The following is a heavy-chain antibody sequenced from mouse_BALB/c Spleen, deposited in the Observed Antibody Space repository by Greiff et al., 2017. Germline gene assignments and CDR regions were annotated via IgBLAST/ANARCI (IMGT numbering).Heavy chain of an antibody. Sequence: EVMLVESGGGLVKPGGSLKLSCAASGFTFSSYAMSWVRQTPEKRLEWVASISSGGSTYYPDSVKGRFTISRDNARNILYLQMSSLRSEDTAMYYCARGGDFTTAPYYFDYWGQGTTLTVSS. CDR1: GFTFSSYA. D-gene: IGHD1-2*01. J-gene: IGHJ2*01. CDR2: ISSGGST. CDR3: ARGGDFTTAPYYFDY. V-gene: IGHV5-6-5*01.